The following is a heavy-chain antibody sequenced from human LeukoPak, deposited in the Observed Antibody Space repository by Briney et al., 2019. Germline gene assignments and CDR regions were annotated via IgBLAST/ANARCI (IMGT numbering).Heavy chain of an antibody. CDR3: ARERVAAAGTKGADY. J-gene: IGHJ4*02. CDR2: IYHSGST. V-gene: IGHV4-38-2*02. Sequence: PSETLSLTCAVSGYSISSGYYWGWIRQPPGKGLEWIGSIYHSGSTYYNPSLKSLVTISVDTSKNQFSLKLSSVTAADTAVYYCARERVAAAGTKGADYWGQGTLVTVSS. D-gene: IGHD6-13*01. CDR1: GYSISSGYY.